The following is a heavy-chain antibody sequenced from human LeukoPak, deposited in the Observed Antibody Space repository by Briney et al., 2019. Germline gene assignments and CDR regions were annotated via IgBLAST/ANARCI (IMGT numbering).Heavy chain of an antibody. J-gene: IGHJ4*02. CDR3: VRDRELNY. CDR1: GVSISIYY. CDR2: IYNSGST. V-gene: IGHV4-59*01. Sequence: SGPGLAKPAETLSLTCTVSGVSISIYYWSWVRQPPGKGLEWIGYIYNSGSTNYNPSLRSRATISADTSKNQFSLKLSSVTAADTAVYYCVRDRELNYWGQGTLVTVSS. D-gene: IGHD1-26*01.